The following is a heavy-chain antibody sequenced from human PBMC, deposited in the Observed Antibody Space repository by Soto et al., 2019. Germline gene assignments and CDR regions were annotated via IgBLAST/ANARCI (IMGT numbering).Heavy chain of an antibody. CDR3: ARGANYDILTGYFGEFDP. V-gene: IGHV5-51*01. D-gene: IGHD3-9*01. CDR1: GYSFTSYW. J-gene: IGHJ5*02. CDR2: IYPGDSDT. Sequence: GESLKISCKGSGYSFTSYWIGWVRQMPGKGLEWMGSIYPGDSDTRYSPSFQGQVTISADKSISTAYLQWSSLKASDTAMYYCARGANYDILTGYFGEFDPWGQGTLVTVSS.